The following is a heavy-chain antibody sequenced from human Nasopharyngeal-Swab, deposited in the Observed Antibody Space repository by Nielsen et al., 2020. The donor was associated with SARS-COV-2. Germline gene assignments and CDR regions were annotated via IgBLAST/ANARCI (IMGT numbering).Heavy chain of an antibody. Sequence: ASVKVSCKASGYTFTSYGISWVRHAPGQGLEWTGWISAYNGNTNYAQKLQGRVTMTTDTSTSTAYMELRSLRSDDTAVYYCAREGVVPAAMYYYYYGMDVWGQGTTVTVSS. D-gene: IGHD2-2*01. CDR2: ISAYNGNT. CDR3: AREGVVPAAMYYYYYGMDV. CDR1: GYTFTSYG. V-gene: IGHV1-18*01. J-gene: IGHJ6*02.